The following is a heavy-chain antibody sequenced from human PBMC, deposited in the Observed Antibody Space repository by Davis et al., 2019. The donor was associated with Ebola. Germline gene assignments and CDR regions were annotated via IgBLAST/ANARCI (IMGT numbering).Heavy chain of an antibody. CDR3: GGAWD. Sequence: GESLKISCAASGFTFSGSYMAWLRQAPGKGLEWISYMNQIGTTIHYADSVKGRFTISRDNAKNLLYLQMTSLRAEDTAVYYCGGAWDWGQGTLVTVSS. CDR1: GFTFSGSY. CDR2: MNQIGTTI. V-gene: IGHV3-11*01. J-gene: IGHJ4*02. D-gene: IGHD1-26*01.